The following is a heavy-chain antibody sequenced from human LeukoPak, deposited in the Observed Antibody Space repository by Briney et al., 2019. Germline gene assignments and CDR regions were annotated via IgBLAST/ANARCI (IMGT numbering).Heavy chain of an antibody. CDR1: GYSFTSYD. J-gene: IGHJ4*02. V-gene: IGHV1-8*03. Sequence: ASVKVSCKASGYSFTSYDIKWVREATGQGLEWMAWMNPNSGNTGYAQKFQGRVTITRNTSISTAYMELSSLRSEDTAVYYCARGYCSSTSCYPQDYWGQGTLVTVSS. CDR3: ARGYCSSTSCYPQDY. D-gene: IGHD2-2*01. CDR2: MNPNSGNT.